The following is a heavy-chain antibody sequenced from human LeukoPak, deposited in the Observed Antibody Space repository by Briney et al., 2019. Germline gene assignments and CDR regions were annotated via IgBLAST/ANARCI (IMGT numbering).Heavy chain of an antibody. V-gene: IGHV3-74*01. CDR1: GFTFSTYW. J-gene: IGHJ4*02. CDR3: AMTTVGFDY. D-gene: IGHD4-23*01. Sequence: GGSLRLSCAASGFTFSTYWMHWVRQAPGKGLMWVSHINTVGSRTDYTDSVKGRFTVSRDNAKNTLYLQMNSLRAEDTAVYYCAMTTVGFDYWGQGALVTVSS. CDR2: INTVGSRT.